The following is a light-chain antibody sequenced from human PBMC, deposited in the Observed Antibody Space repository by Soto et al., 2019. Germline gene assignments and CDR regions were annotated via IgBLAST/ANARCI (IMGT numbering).Light chain of an antibody. Sequence: QSALTQPPSASGSLGQSVTISCTGSSSDVGGYDYVSWYQQHPGKAPKLMIFDVSERPSGVPDRFSGSKSGNTASLTISGLQADDEADYYCSSYAGTQEVFGGGTKLTVL. CDR1: SSDVGGYDY. J-gene: IGLJ2*01. CDR3: SSYAGTQEV. CDR2: DVS. V-gene: IGLV2-8*01.